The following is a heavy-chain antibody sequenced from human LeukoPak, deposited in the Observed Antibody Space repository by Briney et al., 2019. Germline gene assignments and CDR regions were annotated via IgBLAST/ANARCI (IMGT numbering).Heavy chain of an antibody. CDR3: AKGGFYGSGSYSSY. D-gene: IGHD3-10*01. J-gene: IGHJ4*02. V-gene: IGHV3-33*06. Sequence: PGRSLRLSCAVSGFTFSSYGMHWVRQAPGKGLEWVAVIYYDGSNKNYADAVKGRFTISRDNFKNTLSLQLNSLRAEDTAVYYCAKGGFYGSGSYSSYWGQGTLVTVSS. CDR1: GFTFSSYG. CDR2: IYYDGSNK.